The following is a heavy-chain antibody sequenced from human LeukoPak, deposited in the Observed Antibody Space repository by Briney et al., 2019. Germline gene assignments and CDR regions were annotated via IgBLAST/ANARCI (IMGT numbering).Heavy chain of an antibody. D-gene: IGHD3-9*01. J-gene: IGHJ5*02. Sequence: GGSLRLSCAASGFTFSSYSMNWVRQAPGKGLEWVSSISSSSSYIYYADSVKGRFTISRDNAKNSLYLQMNSLRAEDTAVYYCAGDVDSTGYYRFAFDPWGQGTLVTVSS. CDR1: GFTFSSYS. V-gene: IGHV3-21*01. CDR2: ISSSSSYI. CDR3: AGDVDSTGYYRFAFDP.